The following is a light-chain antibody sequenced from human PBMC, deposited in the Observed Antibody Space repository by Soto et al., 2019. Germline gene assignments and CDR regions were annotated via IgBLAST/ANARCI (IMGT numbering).Light chain of an antibody. J-gene: IGLJ2*01. CDR3: CSYAGSNTLGV. Sequence: QSALTQPPSASGSPGQSVTISCTGTSSDVGGYNYVSWYQQHPGKAPKLMIYEVSKRPSGVPDRFSGSKSGNTASLTVSGLQADDEADYYCCSYAGSNTLGVFGGGTKLTVL. CDR1: SSDVGGYNY. V-gene: IGLV2-8*01. CDR2: EVS.